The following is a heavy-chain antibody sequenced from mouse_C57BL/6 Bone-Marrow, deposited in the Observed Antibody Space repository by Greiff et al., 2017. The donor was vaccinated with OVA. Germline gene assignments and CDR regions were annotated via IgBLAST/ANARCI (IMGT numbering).Heavy chain of an antibody. D-gene: IGHD2-2*01. J-gene: IGHJ1*03. CDR1: GYTFTSYW. V-gene: IGHV1-61*01. CDR3: ARGLWLRRWYFDV. Sequence: VQLQQPGAELVRPGSSVKLSCKASGYTFTSYWMAWVKQRPGQGLEWIGNIYPSDSETHYNQKFKDKATLTVDKSSSTAYMQLSSLTSEDSAVYYCARGLWLRRWYFDVGGTGTTVTVSS. CDR2: IYPSDSET.